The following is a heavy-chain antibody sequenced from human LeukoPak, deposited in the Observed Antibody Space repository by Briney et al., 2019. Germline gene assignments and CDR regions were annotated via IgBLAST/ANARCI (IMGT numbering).Heavy chain of an antibody. J-gene: IGHJ4*02. V-gene: IGHV1-18*01. Sequence: GASVKVSCKASGYTFTSYGISWVRQAPGQGLEWMGWISAYNGNTNYAQKLQGRVTMTTDTSTSTAYMELRSLRSDDTAVYYCARPRRILRYFDGSFDYWVQGTLVTVSS. CDR1: GYTFTSYG. CDR3: ARPRRILRYFDGSFDY. CDR2: ISAYNGNT. D-gene: IGHD3-9*01.